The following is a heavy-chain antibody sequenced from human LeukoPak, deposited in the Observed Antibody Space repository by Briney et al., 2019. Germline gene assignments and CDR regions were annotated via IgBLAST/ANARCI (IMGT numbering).Heavy chain of an antibody. J-gene: IGHJ3*02. CDR2: LYSGGNT. CDR3: AREGYCSSTSCYTLGDAFDI. D-gene: IGHD2-2*02. Sequence: GGSLRLSCAASGFTVSSDFMIWVRQAPGRGLEWVSILYSGGNTYYAGSVKGRFTISRDNSKNTLYLQMNSLRAEDTAVYYCAREGYCSSTSCYTLGDAFDIWGQGTMVTVSS. CDR1: GFTVSSDF. V-gene: IGHV3-53*01.